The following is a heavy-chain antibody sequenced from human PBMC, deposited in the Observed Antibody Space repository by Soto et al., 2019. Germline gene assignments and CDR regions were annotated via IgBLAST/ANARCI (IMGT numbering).Heavy chain of an antibody. V-gene: IGHV3-23*01. Sequence: ESGGGLVQPGGSLRLSCAASGFTFIHYAMIWVRQAPGKGLEWVSTISGGGDGTYYADSVKGHFTISRDNSKNTLYLQMNSLRAEDTAIYYCAKKGLGSLKTFCSNSDCHYAFDLWGQGTVVTVSS. D-gene: IGHD2-8*01. J-gene: IGHJ3*01. CDR2: ISGGGDGT. CDR1: GFTFIHYA. CDR3: AKKGLGSLKTFCSNSDCHYAFDL.